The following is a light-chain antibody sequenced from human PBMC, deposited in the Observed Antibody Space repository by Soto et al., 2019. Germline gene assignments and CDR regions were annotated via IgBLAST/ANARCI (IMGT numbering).Light chain of an antibody. CDR3: NSYASTSDRL. J-gene: IGLJ3*02. V-gene: IGLV2-14*01. CDR1: SSDVGAFNY. Sequence: QSALTQPASVSGSPGQSITISCTGTSSDVGAFNYVSWYQQHPGKTPKLIIYEVTNRPSGVSNRFSGSKSGNTASLTISGLQAEDEADYYCNSYASTSDRLFGGGTKVTVL. CDR2: EVT.